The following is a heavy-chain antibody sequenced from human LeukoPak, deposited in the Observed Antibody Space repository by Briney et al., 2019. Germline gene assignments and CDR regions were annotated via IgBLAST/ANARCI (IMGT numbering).Heavy chain of an antibody. D-gene: IGHD6-19*01. CDR3: ARVIGGKQWLPYFDY. J-gene: IGHJ4*02. V-gene: IGHV1-69*05. Sequence: SVKVSCKASGGTFSSYAISWVLQAPGQGLEWMGRIIPIFGTANYAQKFQGRVTITTDESTSTAYMELSSLRSEDTAVYYCARVIGGKQWLPYFDYWGQGTLVTVSS. CDR2: IIPIFGTA. CDR1: GGTFSSYA.